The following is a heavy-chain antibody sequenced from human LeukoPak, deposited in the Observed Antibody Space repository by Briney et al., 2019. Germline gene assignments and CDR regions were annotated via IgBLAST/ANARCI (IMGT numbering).Heavy chain of an antibody. Sequence: SETLSLTCIVSGYSITSGYYWGWIRQPPGKGLEWIGSIYHSGDTYYSPSLKSRVTISVDTSKNQFSLKLDFVTAADTAVYYCAKGTSSGWYYFDYWGQGTLVTVSS. J-gene: IGHJ4*02. V-gene: IGHV4-38-2*02. CDR3: AKGTSSGWYYFDY. D-gene: IGHD6-19*01. CDR1: GYSITSGYY. CDR2: IYHSGDT.